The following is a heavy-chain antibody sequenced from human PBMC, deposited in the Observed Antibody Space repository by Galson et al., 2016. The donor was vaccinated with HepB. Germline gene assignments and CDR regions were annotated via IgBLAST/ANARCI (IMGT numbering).Heavy chain of an antibody. CDR3: ARVEYASSTGANRFDY. CDR2: MNPNSGNT. J-gene: IGHJ4*02. CDR1: GYTFTSYD. V-gene: IGHV1-8*02. Sequence: VKVSWKASGYTFTSYDIHWVRQATGQGLEWMGWMNPNSGNTGYAQKFQGRVTLTRSTSKSTVYMELSSLRSEDMAMYYCARVEYASSTGANRFDYWGQGTLVTVSS. D-gene: IGHD6-6*01.